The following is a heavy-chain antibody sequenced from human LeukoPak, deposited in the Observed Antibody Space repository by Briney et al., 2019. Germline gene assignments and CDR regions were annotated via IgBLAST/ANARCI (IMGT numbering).Heavy chain of an antibody. D-gene: IGHD6-19*01. CDR1: GFTFSSYS. J-gene: IGHJ4*02. CDR2: ISSSSSTI. Sequence: GGSLRLSCAASGFTFSSYSMNWVRQAPGKGLEWVSYISSSSSTIYYADSVKGRFTISRDNAKNSLYLQMNSLRAEDTAVYYCAIIAVAGMDYWGQGTLVTVSS. CDR3: AIIAVAGMDY. V-gene: IGHV3-48*04.